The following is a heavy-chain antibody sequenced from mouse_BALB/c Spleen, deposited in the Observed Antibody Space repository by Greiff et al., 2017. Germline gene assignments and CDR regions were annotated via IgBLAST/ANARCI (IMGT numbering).Heavy chain of an antibody. J-gene: IGHJ4*01. Sequence: VQVVESGAELVRPGTSVKVSCKASGYAFTNYLIEWVKQRPGQGLEWIGVINPGSGGTNYNEKFKGKATLTADKSSSTAYMQLSSLTSDDSAVYFCARSWATYAMDYWGQGTSVTVSS. CDR1: GYAFTNYL. CDR3: ARSWATYAMDY. D-gene: IGHD4-1*01. V-gene: IGHV1-54*01. CDR2: INPGSGGT.